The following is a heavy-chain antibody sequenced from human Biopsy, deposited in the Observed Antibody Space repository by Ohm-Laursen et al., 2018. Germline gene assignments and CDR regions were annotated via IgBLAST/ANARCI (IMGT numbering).Heavy chain of an antibody. CDR3: AATSTLYYYYYAMDV. V-gene: IGHV1-58*01. CDR1: GFTFSSSA. J-gene: IGHJ6*02. CDR2: IVVGSGHT. Sequence: SVKVSCKVSGFTFSSSAVQWVRQARGQRLGWIGWIVVGSGHTNYAQKFQERVTIIRDMSTSTAYMELTSLRSEDTAVYYCAATSTLYYYYYAMDVWDQGTTITVSS.